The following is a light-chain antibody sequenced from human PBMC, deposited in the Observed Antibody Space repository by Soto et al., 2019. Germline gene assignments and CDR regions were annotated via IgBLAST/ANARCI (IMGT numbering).Light chain of an antibody. Sequence: QSVLTQSPSASASLGASVKLTCTLSSRYSSYAIAWHQQQPEKGPRYLMKLNSDGRHTKGDGIPDRFSGSSSGTERYLTISSLQSEDEADYYCQTWGTGILVFGGGTKLTVL. CDR3: QTWGTGILV. V-gene: IGLV4-69*01. J-gene: IGLJ2*01. CDR1: SRYSSYA. CDR2: LNSDGRH.